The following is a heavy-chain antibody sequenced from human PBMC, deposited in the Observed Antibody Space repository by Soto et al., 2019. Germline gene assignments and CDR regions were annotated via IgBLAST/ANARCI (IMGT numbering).Heavy chain of an antibody. CDR1: GGSISSYY. J-gene: IGHJ4*02. Sequence: SETLSLTCTVSGGSISSYYWSWIRQPPGKGLEWIGYINYSGSTNYNPSLKSRVTISVDTSKNQFSLKLSSVTAADTAVYYCARREAIYGSGSYYKTRTVYYFDNWGQGTLVTVSS. CDR3: ARREAIYGSGSYYKTRTVYYFDN. V-gene: IGHV4-59*12. D-gene: IGHD3-10*01. CDR2: INYSGST.